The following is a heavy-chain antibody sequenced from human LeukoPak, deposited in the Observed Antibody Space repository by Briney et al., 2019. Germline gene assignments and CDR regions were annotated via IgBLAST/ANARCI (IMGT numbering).Heavy chain of an antibody. CDR1: GGSISSGSYY. V-gene: IGHV4-61*02. J-gene: IGHJ4*02. Sequence: SQTLSLTCTVSGGSISSGSYYWSWIRQPAGKGLEWIGRIYTSGSTNYNPSLKSRVTISVDTSKNQFSLKLSSVTAADTAVYYCARHLYGDYFGYWGQGTLVTVSS. D-gene: IGHD2-8*01. CDR3: ARHLYGDYFGY. CDR2: IYTSGST.